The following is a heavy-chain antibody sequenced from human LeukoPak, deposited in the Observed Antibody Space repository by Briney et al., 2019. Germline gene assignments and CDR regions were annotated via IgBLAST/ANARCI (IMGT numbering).Heavy chain of an antibody. CDR3: TRLTGVGSYQHLDY. CDR2: IWFDGSKE. D-gene: IGHD1-26*01. Sequence: GTSLRLSCAASGFTFSSHGMNWVRQAPDKGLEWVAVIWFDGSKEYYTDSVKGRFTISRDNSKNTLWLQMNSLRAEDTAVYYCTRLTGVGSYQHLDYWGQGTLVTVSS. J-gene: IGHJ4*02. V-gene: IGHV3-33*01. CDR1: GFTFSSHG.